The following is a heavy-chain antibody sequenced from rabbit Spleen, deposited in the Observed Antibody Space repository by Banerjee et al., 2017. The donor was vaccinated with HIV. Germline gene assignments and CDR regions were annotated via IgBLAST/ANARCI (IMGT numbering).Heavy chain of an antibody. D-gene: IGHD7-1*01. CDR1: GFDFSSSSY. J-gene: IGHJ6*01. Sequence: QSLEESGGDLVKPGASLTLTCKASGFDFSSSSYMCWVRQAPGKGLEWISCIVGSSSGFTYSATWAKGRFTCSKTSSTTVTLQMTSLTVADTATYFCARDTATSFSSYGMDLWGPGTLVTVS. V-gene: IGHV1S40*01. CDR2: IVGSSSGFT. CDR3: ARDTATSFSSYGMDL.